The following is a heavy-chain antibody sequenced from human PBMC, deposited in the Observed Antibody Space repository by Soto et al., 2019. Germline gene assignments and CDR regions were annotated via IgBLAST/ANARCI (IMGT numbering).Heavy chain of an antibody. CDR2: IYSSGTT. CDR1: SGSISGYY. CDR3: ARQASYDFWDGRFYYNYYMDV. Sequence: SSETLSLTCTVSSGSISGYYWSWIRQPPGKGLEWIGSIYSSGTTYYNPSLKSRVTMSVDTSKIQFSLNLSSVTAADTAVYYCARQASYDFWDGRFYYNYYMDVWGKGTPVT. D-gene: IGHD3-3*01. J-gene: IGHJ6*03. V-gene: IGHV4-59*08.